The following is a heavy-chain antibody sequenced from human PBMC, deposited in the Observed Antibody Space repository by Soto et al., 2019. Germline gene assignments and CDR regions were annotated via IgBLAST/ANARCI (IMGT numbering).Heavy chain of an antibody. CDR1: GFIFSNYA. J-gene: IGHJ6*02. CDR2: IRGSGGTT. V-gene: IGHV3-23*01. CDR3: AKIRVVHPLDNYDYGLDV. Sequence: PGGSLRLSCEASGFIFSNYAMSWVRQAPGKGLEWVSGIRGSGGTTYYADSVKGRFTISKDNSKDTVYLQMSSLRAEDTAVYYCAKIRVVHPLDNYDYGLDVWGQGTTVTVSS. D-gene: IGHD3-3*01.